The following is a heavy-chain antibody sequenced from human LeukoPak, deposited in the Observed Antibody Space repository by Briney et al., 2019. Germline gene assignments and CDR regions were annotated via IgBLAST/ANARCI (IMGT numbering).Heavy chain of an antibody. J-gene: IGHJ6*03. Sequence: PSETLSLTCTVSGGSISSGSYYWSWIRQPAGKGLEWIGRIYTSGSTNYNPSLKSRVTISVDTSKNQFSLKLSSVTAADTAVYYCAREIGAITMVRGVIIRPLEGAPYYYYYMDVWGKGTTVTISS. D-gene: IGHD3-10*01. CDR1: GGSISSGSYY. CDR2: IYTSGST. V-gene: IGHV4-61*02. CDR3: AREIGAITMVRGVIIRPLEGAPYYYYYMDV.